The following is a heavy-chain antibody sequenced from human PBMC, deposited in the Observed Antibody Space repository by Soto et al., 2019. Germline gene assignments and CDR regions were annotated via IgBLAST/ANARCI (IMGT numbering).Heavy chain of an antibody. V-gene: IGHV1-18*01. Sequence: GTSAKVSSTASGDTFTSYGISWVLQAPGQGLEWMGWISAYNGNTNYAQKLQGRVTMTTDTSTSTAYMELRSLRSDDTAVYYCARAPWMATINDYWGQGTLVTVSS. CDR3: ARAPWMATINDY. CDR1: GDTFTSYG. CDR2: ISAYNGNT. J-gene: IGHJ4*02. D-gene: IGHD5-12*01.